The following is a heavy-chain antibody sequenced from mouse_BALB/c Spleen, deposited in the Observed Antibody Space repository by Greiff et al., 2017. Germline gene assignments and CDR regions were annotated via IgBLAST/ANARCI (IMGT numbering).Heavy chain of an antibody. CDR2: IWGDGST. D-gene: IGHD1-1*01. V-gene: IGHV2-6-7*01. Sequence: VQGVESGPGLVAPSQSLSITCTVSGFSLTGYGVNWVRQPPGKGLEWLGMIWGDGSTDYNSALKSRLSISKDNSKSQVFLKMNSLQTDDTARYYCARVYYYGSNYFDYWGQGTTLTVSS. CDR3: ARVYYYGSNYFDY. J-gene: IGHJ2*01. CDR1: GFSLTGYG.